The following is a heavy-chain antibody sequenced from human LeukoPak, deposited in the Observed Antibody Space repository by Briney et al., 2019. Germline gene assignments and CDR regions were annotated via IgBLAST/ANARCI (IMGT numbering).Heavy chain of an antibody. D-gene: IGHD6-13*01. J-gene: IGHJ4*02. CDR2: IRYDGSNK. V-gene: IGHV3-30*02. CDR3: AKDPEAAQYYFDY. CDR1: GFTFSSYG. Sequence: GGSLRLSCAASGFTFSSYGIHWVRQAPGKGLEWVAFIRYDGSNKYYADSVKGRFTISRDNSKNTLYLQMNSLRAEDTAVYYCAKDPEAAQYYFDYWGQGTLVTVSS.